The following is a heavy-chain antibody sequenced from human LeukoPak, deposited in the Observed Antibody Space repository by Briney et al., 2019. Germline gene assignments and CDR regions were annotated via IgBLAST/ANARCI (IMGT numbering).Heavy chain of an antibody. Sequence: SETLSLTCTVSGGSISSYYWSWIRQPPGKGLEWIGYIYYSGGTNYNPSLKSRVTISVDTSKNQFSLKLSSVTAADTAVYYCASWGLGYYFDYWGQGTLVTVSS. CDR2: IYYSGGT. CDR1: GGSISSYY. V-gene: IGHV4-59*01. CDR3: ASWGLGYYFDY. D-gene: IGHD7-27*01. J-gene: IGHJ4*02.